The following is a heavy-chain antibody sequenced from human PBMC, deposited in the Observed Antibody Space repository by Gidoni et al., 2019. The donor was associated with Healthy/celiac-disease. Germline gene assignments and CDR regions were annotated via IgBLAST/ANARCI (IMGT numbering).Heavy chain of an antibody. CDR2: ISNRGST. J-gene: IGHJ3*02. CDR1: GGTICSRSYY. Sequence: VQLQESCPGVVKPSQTLSLTCTVCGGTICSRSYYWTWIRQAAGKGLEWIGRISNRGSTNYNPSLKSRVTISVDTSKNQFSLKVRSVTAADTAVYYCAREGDGYNYSYDAFDIWGQGTMVTVSS. D-gene: IGHD5-12*01. CDR3: AREGDGYNYSYDAFDI. V-gene: IGHV4-61*02.